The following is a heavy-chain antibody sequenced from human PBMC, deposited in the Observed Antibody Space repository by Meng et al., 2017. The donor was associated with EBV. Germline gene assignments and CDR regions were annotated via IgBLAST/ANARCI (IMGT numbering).Heavy chain of an antibody. D-gene: IGHD6-13*01. CDR1: GGSFSGYY. Sequence: VQRQEGGAGLLTPSAPLSPSCAVDGGSFSGYYWSGIRQPPGKGLEGIGEINHSGSTNYNPSLKSRVTISVDTSKNQFSLKLSSVAAADTAVYYCARGVNLGSWFDYWGQGTLVTVSS. V-gene: IGHV4-34*01. J-gene: IGHJ4*02. CDR3: ARGVNLGSWFDY. CDR2: INHSGST.